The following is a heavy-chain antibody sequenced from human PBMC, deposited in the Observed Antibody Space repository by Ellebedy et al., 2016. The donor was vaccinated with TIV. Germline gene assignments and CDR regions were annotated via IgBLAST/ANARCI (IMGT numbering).Heavy chain of an antibody. Sequence: PGGSLRLSCAASGFTFSSQNMNWVRQAPGRGLEWVSSIGSSSNYMKYADSVKGRFTIYRDNAKNSLYLQMDSLRAEDTAVYYCARGYDYGDSPCWGQGTLVTVSS. V-gene: IGHV3-21*01. CDR3: ARGYDYGDSPC. D-gene: IGHD4-17*01. J-gene: IGHJ4*02. CDR1: GFTFSSQN. CDR2: IGSSSNYM.